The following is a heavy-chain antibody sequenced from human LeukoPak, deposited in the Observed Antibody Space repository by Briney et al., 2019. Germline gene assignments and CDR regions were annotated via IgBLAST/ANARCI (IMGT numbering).Heavy chain of an antibody. CDR1: GFTFSSYG. V-gene: IGHV3-23*01. Sequence: PGGSLRLSCAASGFTFSSYGMSWVRQAPGKGLEWVSAISGSGGSTYYADSVKGRFTISRDNSKNTLYLQMNSLRAEDTAVYYCARVSRGGITASWFDPWGQGTLVTVSS. J-gene: IGHJ5*02. CDR2: ISGSGGST. CDR3: ARVSRGGITASWFDP. D-gene: IGHD6-13*01.